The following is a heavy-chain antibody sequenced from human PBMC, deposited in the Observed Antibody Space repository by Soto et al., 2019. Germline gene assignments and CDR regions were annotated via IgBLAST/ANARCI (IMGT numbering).Heavy chain of an antibody. CDR1: GYTFTSYA. V-gene: IGHV1-3*01. CDR3: ARGGVLGELSLYYFDY. Sequence: QVQLVQSGAEVKKPGASVQVSCKASGYTFTSYAMHWVRQAPGQRLEWMGWINAGNGNTKYSQKCQGRVTITRDTAARTAHMELSSLRYEDTAVYYCARGGVLGELSLYYFDYWGQGTLVAVSS. J-gene: IGHJ4*02. CDR2: INAGNGNT. D-gene: IGHD3-16*02.